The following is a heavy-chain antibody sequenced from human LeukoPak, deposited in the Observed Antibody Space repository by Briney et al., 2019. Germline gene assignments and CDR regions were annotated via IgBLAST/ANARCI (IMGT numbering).Heavy chain of an antibody. D-gene: IGHD3-10*02. V-gene: IGHV3-48*04. CDR1: GFTFNTYN. CDR3: AELGITMIGGV. Sequence: PGGSLRLSCAASGFTFNTYNMNWVRQAPGKGLEWVSYISSSGSTIYYADSVKGRFTISRDSAKNSLYLQMNSLRAEDTAVYYCAELGITMIGGVWGKGTTVTISS. CDR2: ISSSGSTI. J-gene: IGHJ6*04.